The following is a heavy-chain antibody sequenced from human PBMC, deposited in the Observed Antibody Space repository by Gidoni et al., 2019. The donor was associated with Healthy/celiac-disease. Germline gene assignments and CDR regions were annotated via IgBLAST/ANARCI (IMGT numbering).Heavy chain of an antibody. V-gene: IGHV2-26*01. J-gene: IGHJ3*02. CDR2: IFSNDEK. CDR3: ARRSSWDRAFDI. D-gene: IGHD6-13*01. Sequence: HIFSNDEKSYSTSLKSRLTISKDTSKSQVVLTMTNMDPVDTATYYCARRSSWDRAFDIWGQGTMVTVSS.